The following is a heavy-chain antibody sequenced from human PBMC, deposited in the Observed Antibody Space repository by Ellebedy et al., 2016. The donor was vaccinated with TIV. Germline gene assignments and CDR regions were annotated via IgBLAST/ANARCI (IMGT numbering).Heavy chain of an antibody. D-gene: IGHD3-22*01. J-gene: IGHJ4*02. CDR1: GFTFSDYY. CDR2: ISSISSYT. Sequence: GESLKISCAASGFTFSDYYMSWIRQAPGKGLEWVSYISSISSYTKYADSVKGRFTISRDNAKNSLYLQMNSLRAEDTAVYYSARVGNYDSSGYYRWYYFDYWGQGTLVTVSS. V-gene: IGHV3-11*06. CDR3: ARVGNYDSSGYYRWYYFDY.